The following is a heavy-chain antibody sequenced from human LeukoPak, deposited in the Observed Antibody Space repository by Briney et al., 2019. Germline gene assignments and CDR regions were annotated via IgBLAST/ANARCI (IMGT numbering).Heavy chain of an antibody. CDR1: GFTFSDYY. V-gene: IGHV3-11*05. CDR2: INSSSSYT. J-gene: IGHJ4*02. D-gene: IGHD6-13*01. Sequence: PGGSLRLSCAASGFTFSDYYMSWIRQAPGKGLEWVSYINSSSSYTNYADSVKGRFTISRDNSKNTLYLQMNSLRAEDTAVYYCAKGSPDSSSWYTAFDYWGQGTLVTVSS. CDR3: AKGSPDSSSWYTAFDY.